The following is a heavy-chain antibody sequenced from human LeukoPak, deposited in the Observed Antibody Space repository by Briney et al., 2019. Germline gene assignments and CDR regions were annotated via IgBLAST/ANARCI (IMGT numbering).Heavy chain of an antibody. CDR1: GFTFSSYE. CDR3: ARDRDCSGGSCYSGLPHPVENWFDS. V-gene: IGHV3-74*01. CDR2: IDSDGSST. J-gene: IGHJ5*01. D-gene: IGHD2-15*01. Sequence: GGSLRLSCAASGFTFSSYEMNWVRQAPGKGLVWVSHIDSDGSSTSYADSVKGRFTISRDNAKNTLYLQMNSLRAEDTAVYYCARDRDCSGGSCYSGLPHPVENWFDSWGQGTLVTVSS.